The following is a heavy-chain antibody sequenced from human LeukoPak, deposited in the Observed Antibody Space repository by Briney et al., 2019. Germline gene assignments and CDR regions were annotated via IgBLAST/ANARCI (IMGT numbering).Heavy chain of an antibody. D-gene: IGHD4-17*01. CDR3: ARERRLPTVTTPYYFDY. CDR1: GGTLSSYA. J-gene: IGHJ4*02. Sequence: SVKVSCKASGGTLSSYAISWVRQAPGQGLEWMGGIIPIFGTANYAQKFQGRVTITADESTSTAYMELSSLRSEDTAVYYCARERRLPTVTTPYYFDYWGQGTLVTVSS. V-gene: IGHV1-69*13. CDR2: IIPIFGTA.